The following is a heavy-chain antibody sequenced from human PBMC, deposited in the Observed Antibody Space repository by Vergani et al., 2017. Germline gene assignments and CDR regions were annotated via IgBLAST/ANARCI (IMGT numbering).Heavy chain of an antibody. D-gene: IGHD3-22*01. V-gene: IGHV5-51*01. J-gene: IGHJ4*02. CDR2: IHPADSDT. CDR3: ARLYGRDSSGSKYFDY. CDR1: GYSFTNYW. Sequence: EVQLVQSGAEVKKPGESLKIPCQISGYSFTNYWIVWVRQMPGKGLEWMGIIHPADSDTRYSPSFQGQVTISVDKSISTAYLQRSSLRASDSAMYYCARLYGRDSSGSKYFDYWGQGTLVTVSS.